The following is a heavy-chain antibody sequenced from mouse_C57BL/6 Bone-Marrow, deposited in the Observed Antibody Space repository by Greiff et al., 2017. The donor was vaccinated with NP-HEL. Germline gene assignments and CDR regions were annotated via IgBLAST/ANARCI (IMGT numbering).Heavy chain of an antibody. J-gene: IGHJ1*03. CDR2: ISDGGSYT. D-gene: IGHD1-1*02. V-gene: IGHV5-4*01. Sequence: EVKLMESGGGLVKPGGSLKLSCAASGFTFSSYAMSWVRQTPEKRLEWVATISDGGSYTYYPDNVKGRFTISRDNAKNNLYLQMSHLKSEDTAMYYCERDCGKEYFDVWGTGTTVTVSS. CDR3: ERDCGKEYFDV. CDR1: GFTFSSYA.